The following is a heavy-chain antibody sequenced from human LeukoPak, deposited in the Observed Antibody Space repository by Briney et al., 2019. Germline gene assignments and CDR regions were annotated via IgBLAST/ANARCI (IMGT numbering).Heavy chain of an antibody. CDR2: ISGSGGST. V-gene: IGHV3-23*01. Sequence: GGSLRLSCAASGFTFSSYAMSWVRQAPGKGLEWVSAISGSGGSTYYADSVKGRFTISRDNAKNSLYLQMNSLRAEDTAVYYCARDGGDSGSYQTGYWGQGTLVTVSS. D-gene: IGHD1-26*01. CDR1: GFTFSSYA. J-gene: IGHJ4*02. CDR3: ARDGGDSGSYQTGY.